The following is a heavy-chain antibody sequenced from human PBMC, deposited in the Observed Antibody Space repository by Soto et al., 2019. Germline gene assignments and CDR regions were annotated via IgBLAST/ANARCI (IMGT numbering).Heavy chain of an antibody. J-gene: IGHJ4*02. CDR3: AKGRESSGSYRPFDY. CDR2: ISAGAVAT. V-gene: IGHV3-23*01. D-gene: IGHD3-22*01. CDR1: GFTFGSYA. Sequence: GGSLRLSCAASGFTFGSYAMSWVRQAPGKGLEWVSAISAGAVATNYADSVKGRFTISRDNSKNTLYLQMNSLRAEDTAVYYCAKGRESSGSYRPFDYWGQGALVTVSS.